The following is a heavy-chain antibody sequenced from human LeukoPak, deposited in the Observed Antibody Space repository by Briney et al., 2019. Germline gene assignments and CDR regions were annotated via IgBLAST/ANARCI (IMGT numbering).Heavy chain of an antibody. CDR2: INPSGGST. J-gene: IGHJ3*02. CDR1: GYTFTSYY. Sequence: GASVKVSCKASGYTFTSYYMHWVRQAPGQGLEWMGIINPSGGSTSYAQKFQGRVTMTRDTSTGTVYMELSSLRSEDTAVYYCARDRSLTTVTTPDRAFDIWGQGTMVTVSS. CDR3: ARDRSLTTVTTPDRAFDI. D-gene: IGHD4-17*01. V-gene: IGHV1-46*03.